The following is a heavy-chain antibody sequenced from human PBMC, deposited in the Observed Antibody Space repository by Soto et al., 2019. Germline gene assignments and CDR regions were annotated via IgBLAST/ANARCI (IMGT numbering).Heavy chain of an antibody. CDR1: GYTFSSYA. Sequence: QVQLVQSGAEEKKPGASVKVSCTASGYTFSSYAIHWVRQAPRQGLEWMGWINPGNANTKNSQTFQGRVTITTDTSARKAYMELNRLTSEYTAVYYCARVDGTYWGQGTLVTFAS. D-gene: IGHD1-26*01. CDR3: ARVDGTY. V-gene: IGHV1-3*05. CDR2: INPGNANT. J-gene: IGHJ4*02.